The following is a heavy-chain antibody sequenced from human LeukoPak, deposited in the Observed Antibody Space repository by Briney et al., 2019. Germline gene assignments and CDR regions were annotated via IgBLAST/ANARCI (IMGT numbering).Heavy chain of an antibody. CDR3: ARDTPITIFGVVTPRDAFDI. CDR2: IYYSGST. V-gene: IGHV4-59*01. CDR1: GGSISSYY. Sequence: PSETLSLTCTVSGGSISSYYWSWIRQPPGKGLEWIGYIYYSGSTNYNPSFKSRVTISVDTSKNQFSLKLSSVTAADTAVYYCARDTPITIFGVVTPRDAFDIWGQGTMVTVSS. J-gene: IGHJ3*02. D-gene: IGHD3-3*01.